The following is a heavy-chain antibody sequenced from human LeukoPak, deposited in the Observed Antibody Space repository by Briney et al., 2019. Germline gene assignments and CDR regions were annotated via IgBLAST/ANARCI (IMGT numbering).Heavy chain of an antibody. J-gene: IGHJ4*02. CDR2: INSDGSTT. CDR3: ARELPFDY. CDR1: GFTFSTYW. D-gene: IGHD1-26*01. V-gene: IGHV3-74*01. Sequence: PGGSLRLSCAASGFTFSTYWMHWVRQAPGKGLVWVSRINSDGSTTNYADSVKGRFSISRDNAKNTLYLQMNSLRAEDTAIYYCARELPFDYWGQGTLVTVYS.